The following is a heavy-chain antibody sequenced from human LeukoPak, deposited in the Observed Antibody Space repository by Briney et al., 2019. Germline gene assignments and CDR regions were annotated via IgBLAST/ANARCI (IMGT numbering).Heavy chain of an antibody. D-gene: IGHD3-22*01. Sequence: PGGSLRLSCAASGFIFSSYGMHWVRQAPGKGLEWVAFIRYDGSKKYYADSVKGRFTISRDNSKNTLYLQMNSLRAEDTAVYYCARANDYYDSSGYYVGAFDIWGQGTMVTVSS. J-gene: IGHJ3*02. CDR1: GFIFSSYG. CDR2: IRYDGSKK. CDR3: ARANDYYDSSGYYVGAFDI. V-gene: IGHV3-30*02.